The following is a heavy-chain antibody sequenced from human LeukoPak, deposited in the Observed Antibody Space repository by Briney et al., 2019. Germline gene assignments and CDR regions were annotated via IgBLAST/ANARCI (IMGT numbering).Heavy chain of an antibody. D-gene: IGHD2-15*01. CDR2: IYYGGSP. CDR1: GGSISTTTNS. CDR3: ARVRCSGGSCPYYYYYYYMDV. J-gene: IGHJ6*03. Sequence: SETLSLTCNVSGGSISTTTNSWGWAWIRQRQTKGLEWIGSIYYGGSPYYTSSLKSRVTISVDTSKNQFSLKLVSLTAADTAVYYCARVRCSGGSCPYYYYYYYMDVWGKGTTVTVSS. V-gene: IGHV4-39*01.